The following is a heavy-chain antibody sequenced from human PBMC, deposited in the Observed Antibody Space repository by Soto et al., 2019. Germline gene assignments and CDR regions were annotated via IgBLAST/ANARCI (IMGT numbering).Heavy chain of an antibody. CDR1: GYTFTSYY. CDR2: INPSGGST. V-gene: IGHV1-46*01. CDR3: ARVFRAGYYDFWSCYYAFPFAY. J-gene: IGHJ4*02. D-gene: IGHD3-3*01. Sequence: ASVKVSCKASGYTFTSYYMHWVRQAPGQGLEWMGIINPSGGSTSYAQKFQGRVTMTRDTSTSTVYMELSSLRSEDTAVYYCARVFRAGYYDFWSCYYAFPFAYWGQGTLVTVSS.